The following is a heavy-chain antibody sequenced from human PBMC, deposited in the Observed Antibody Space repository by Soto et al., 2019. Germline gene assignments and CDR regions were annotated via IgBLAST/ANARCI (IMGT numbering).Heavy chain of an antibody. CDR3: ARLFYEASDSSGYYWSY. CDR1: GGTFSSYA. Sequence: QVQLVQSGAEVKKPGSSVKVSCKASGGTFSSYAISWVRQAPGQGLEWMGGIIPIFGTANYAQKFQGRVTITADESTSTAYMELSSLRSEDTAVYYCARLFYEASDSSGYYWSYWGQGTLVTVSS. D-gene: IGHD3-22*01. J-gene: IGHJ4*02. V-gene: IGHV1-69*01. CDR2: IIPIFGTA.